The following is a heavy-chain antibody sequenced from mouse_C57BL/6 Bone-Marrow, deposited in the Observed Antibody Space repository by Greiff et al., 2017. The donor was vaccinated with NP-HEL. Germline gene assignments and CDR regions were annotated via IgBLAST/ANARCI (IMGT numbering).Heavy chain of an antibody. CDR3: ASDSGYAFDY. D-gene: IGHD3-2*02. CDR1: GYTFTSYW. Sequence: QVQLQQPGTELVKPGASVKLSCKASGYTFTSYWMHWLKQRPGQGLEWIGNINPNNGGTNDNEKFKTKATLTVDKSSSTASMQLSSLTSEDSAVYYCASDSGYAFDYWGQGTTLTVSS. CDR2: INPNNGGT. V-gene: IGHV1-53*01. J-gene: IGHJ2*01.